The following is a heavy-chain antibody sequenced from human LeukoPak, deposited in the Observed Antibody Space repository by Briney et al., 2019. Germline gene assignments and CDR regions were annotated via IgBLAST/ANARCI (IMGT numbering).Heavy chain of an antibody. CDR2: ISGYNGNT. V-gene: IGHV1-18*01. J-gene: IGHJ4*02. CDR3: ARVSVSGYDLEGYYFDS. CDR1: GYNFSSYG. Sequence: ASVKVSCKASGYNFSSYGISWVRQAPGQGLEWMGWISGYNGNTNYAQKLQGRVTMITDTSTSTAYMELRSLTSDDTAVYYCARVSVSGYDLEGYYFDSWGQGTLVTVSS. D-gene: IGHD5-12*01.